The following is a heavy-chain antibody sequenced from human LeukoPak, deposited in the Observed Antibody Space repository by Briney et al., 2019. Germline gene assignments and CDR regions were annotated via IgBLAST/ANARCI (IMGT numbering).Heavy chain of an antibody. D-gene: IGHD3-10*01. CDR3: ARAARRMVRGVIAYHAFDT. V-gene: IGHV1-2*02. CDR1: GYTLTGYY. CDR2: INPNSGGT. J-gene: IGHJ3*02. Sequence: ASVKVSCKASGYTLTGYYMHWVRQAPGQGLEWMGWINPNSGGTNYAQKFQGRVTMTRDTSISTAYMELSRLRSDDTAVHYCARAARRMVRGVIAYHAFDTWGQGTMVTVSS.